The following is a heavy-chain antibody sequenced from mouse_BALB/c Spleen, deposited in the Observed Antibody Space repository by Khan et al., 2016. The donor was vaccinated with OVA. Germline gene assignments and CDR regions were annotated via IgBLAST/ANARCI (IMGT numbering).Heavy chain of an antibody. CDR2: IDPANGNT. D-gene: IGHD1-2*01. CDR1: GFNIKDTY. Sequence: VQLKQSGAELVKPGASVKLSCTGSGFNIKDTYIHWVKQRPEQGLEWIGRIDPANGNTKYDPKFQGKATITADTSSNTAYLQLSSLTSEDTAVYYCTYSLLLDAMVYWGQGTSVTVSS. V-gene: IGHV14-3*02. CDR3: TYSLLLDAMVY. J-gene: IGHJ4*01.